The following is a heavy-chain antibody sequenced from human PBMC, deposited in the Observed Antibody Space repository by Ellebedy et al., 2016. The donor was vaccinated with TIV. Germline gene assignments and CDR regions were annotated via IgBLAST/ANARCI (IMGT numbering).Heavy chain of an antibody. J-gene: IGHJ5*02. CDR2: ISYDGINK. V-gene: IGHV3-30*04. CDR3: ARESTVLVGGTNGYYDP. CDR1: GFTFSRYA. Sequence: GESLKISCTASGFTFSRYAMHWVRQAPGKGLEWVAVISYDGINKYYADSMKGRFTISRDNSKNTLYLQMRSLRVEDTAVYYCARESTVLVGGTNGYYDPWGQGTLVTVSS. D-gene: IGHD1-26*01.